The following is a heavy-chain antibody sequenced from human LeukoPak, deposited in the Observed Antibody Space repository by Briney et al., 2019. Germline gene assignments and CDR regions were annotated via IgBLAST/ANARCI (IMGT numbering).Heavy chain of an antibody. CDR3: ARVSTLSTVTTWYYYYYMDV. D-gene: IGHD4-17*01. J-gene: IGHJ6*03. Sequence: GGSLRLSCAASEFSVGSNYMTWVRQAPGKGLEWVSLIYSGGSTYYADSVKGRFTISRDNAKNSLYLQMNSLRAEDTAVYYCARVSTLSTVTTWYYYYYMDVWGKGTTVTVSS. CDR1: EFSVGSNY. CDR2: IYSGGST. V-gene: IGHV3-66*01.